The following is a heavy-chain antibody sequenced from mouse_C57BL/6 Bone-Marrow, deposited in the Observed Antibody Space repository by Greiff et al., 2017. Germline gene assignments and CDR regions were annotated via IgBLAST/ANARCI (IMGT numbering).Heavy chain of an antibody. D-gene: IGHD2-1*01. CDR2: IWTGGGT. CDR1: GFSLTSYA. V-gene: IGHV2-9-1*01. J-gene: IGHJ1*03. Sequence: QVQLKESGPGLVAPSQSLSITCTVSGFSLTSYAISWVRQPPGTGLEWLGVIWTGGGTNYNSALKSRLSISKDNSTSKVFLKMNSLQTDDTARYYCARGDYYGNQRYFDVWGTGTTVTVSS. CDR3: ARGDYYGNQRYFDV.